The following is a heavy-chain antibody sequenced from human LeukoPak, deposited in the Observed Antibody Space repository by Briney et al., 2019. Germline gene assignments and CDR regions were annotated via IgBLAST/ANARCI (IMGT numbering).Heavy chain of an antibody. CDR2: IWYDGSNK. V-gene: IGHV3-33*01. D-gene: IGHD3-9*01. J-gene: IGHJ3*02. CDR1: RFTFSNYG. Sequence: PGGSLRLSCVASRFTFSNYGMHWVRQAPGKGLEGVALIWYDGSNKYCADSVKGRFTISRDNAKNSLSLQMNSLRADDAAVYYCARASSKQLAGYLPDGFDIWGQGTMVTVSS. CDR3: ARASSKQLAGYLPDGFDI.